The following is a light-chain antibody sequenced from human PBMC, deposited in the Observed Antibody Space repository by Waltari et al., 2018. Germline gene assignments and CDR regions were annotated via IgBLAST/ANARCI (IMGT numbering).Light chain of an antibody. CDR2: INSDGSH. CDR3: QTGGHGTWV. J-gene: IGLJ3*02. V-gene: IGLV4-69*01. CDR1: SGHSSNI. Sequence: QLVLTQSPSASASLGASVKLTCTLDSGHSSNIVAWLQQQPEKGPRYFMKINSDGSHSKGDEIPDRFSGSSSGAERCLTISSVQSEDEADYYCQTGGHGTWVFGGGTKLTVL.